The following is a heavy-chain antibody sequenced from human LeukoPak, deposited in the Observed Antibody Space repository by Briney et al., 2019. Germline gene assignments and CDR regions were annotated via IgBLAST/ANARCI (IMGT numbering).Heavy chain of an antibody. CDR2: MNPNSGNT. D-gene: IGHD2-15*01. CDR3: ARGLHCSGGSCYSSSWFDP. Sequence: ASVKVSCKASGYTFTDYYMHWVRQAPGQGLEWMGWMNPNSGNTGYAQKFQGRVTMTRNTSISTAYMELSSLRSEDTAVYYCARGLHCSGGSCYSSSWFDPWGQGTLVTVSS. CDR1: GYTFTDYY. V-gene: IGHV1-8*02. J-gene: IGHJ5*02.